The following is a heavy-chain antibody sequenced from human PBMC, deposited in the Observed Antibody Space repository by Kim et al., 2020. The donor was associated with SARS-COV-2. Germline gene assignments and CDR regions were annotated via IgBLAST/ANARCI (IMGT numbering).Heavy chain of an antibody. V-gene: IGHV7-4-1*02. CDR2: INTNTGNP. Sequence: ASVKVSCKASGYTFTANAITWVRQAPGQGLEWMGWINTNTGNPTYAPGFTGRFLFFLDTSVSSAYLEISGLKAEDTAVYYCARTIAADYWGQGTLVTVSS. J-gene: IGHJ4*02. CDR3: ARTIAADY. D-gene: IGHD2-15*01. CDR1: GYTFTANA.